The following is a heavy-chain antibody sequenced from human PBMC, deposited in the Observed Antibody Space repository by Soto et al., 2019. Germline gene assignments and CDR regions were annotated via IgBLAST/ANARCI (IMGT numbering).Heavy chain of an antibody. V-gene: IGHV3-23*01. D-gene: IGHD3-3*01. CDR2: ISGSGGHT. CDR1: GFTFSSYA. Sequence: LRLSCAASGFTFSSYAMSWVRQAPGKGLEWVSLISGSGGHTYYADSVQGRFTISRDNSKETLYLQMNSLRAEDTAVYYCAKTTTLFGVVTTMDVWGQGTTVTVSS. J-gene: IGHJ6*02. CDR3: AKTTTLFGVVTTMDV.